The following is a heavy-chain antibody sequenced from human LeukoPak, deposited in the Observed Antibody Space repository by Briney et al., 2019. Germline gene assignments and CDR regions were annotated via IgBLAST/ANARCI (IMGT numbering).Heavy chain of an antibody. CDR2: IYTSGST. CDR1: GGSISSYY. J-gene: IGHJ6*03. D-gene: IGHD2-2*02. V-gene: IGHV4-4*07. Sequence: PSETLSLTCTVSGGSISSYYWSWIRQPAGKGLEWIGRIYTSGSTNYNPSLKGRVTMSVDTSKNQFSLKVNSVTAADTAVYYCARRAASAIVYYYFYMDVWGKGTTVTVSS. CDR3: ARRAASAIVYYYFYMDV.